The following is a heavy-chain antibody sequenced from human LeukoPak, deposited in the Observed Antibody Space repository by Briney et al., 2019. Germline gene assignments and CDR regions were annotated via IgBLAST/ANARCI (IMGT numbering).Heavy chain of an antibody. CDR2: INPNSGGT. D-gene: IGHD4-17*01. Sequence: GASVKVSCKASGYTFTGYYMHWVRQAPGQGLEWMGWINPNSGGTNYARKFQGRVTMTRDTSVSTAYMELSRLRSDDTAVYYCARDLEGYGDSPDIWGQGTMVTVSS. J-gene: IGHJ3*02. CDR3: ARDLEGYGDSPDI. V-gene: IGHV1-2*02. CDR1: GYTFTGYY.